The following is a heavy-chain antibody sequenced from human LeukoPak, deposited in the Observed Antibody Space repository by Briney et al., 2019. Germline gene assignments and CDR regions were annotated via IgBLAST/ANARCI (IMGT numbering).Heavy chain of an antibody. J-gene: IGHJ5*02. CDR3: ARGTPFHSSGWGNWFDP. V-gene: IGHV7-4-1*02. D-gene: IGHD6-19*01. Sequence: ASVKVSCKASGYTFTSYYMHWVRQAPGQGLEWMGWINTNTGNPTYAQGFTGRFVFSLDTSVSTAYLQISSLKAEDTAVYYCARGTPFHSSGWGNWFDPWGQGTLVTVSS. CDR2: INTNTGNP. CDR1: GYTFTSYY.